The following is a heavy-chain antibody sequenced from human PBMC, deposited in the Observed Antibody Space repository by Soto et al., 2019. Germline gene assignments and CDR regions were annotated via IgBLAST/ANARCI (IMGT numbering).Heavy chain of an antibody. CDR2: IIPIFGTA. D-gene: IGHD6-19*01. CDR3: ARGIAVAGILACFDP. CDR1: GGTFSSYA. V-gene: IGHV1-69*13. Sequence: SVKVSCKASGGTFSSYAISWVRQAPGQGLEWMGGIIPIFGTANYAQKFQGRVTITADESTSTAYMELSSLRSEDTAVYYCARGIAVAGILACFDPWGQGTLVTVSS. J-gene: IGHJ5*02.